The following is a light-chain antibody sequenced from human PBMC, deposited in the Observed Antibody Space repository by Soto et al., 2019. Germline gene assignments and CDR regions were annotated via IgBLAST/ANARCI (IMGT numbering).Light chain of an antibody. V-gene: IGKV1-33*01. Sequence: DIQMTQSPSSLSASVGDRVTITCQASQDISNYLNWYQQKPGKAPKLLIYDASNLETGVPSSFRGSRSETDFTFTISSLQPEYIPTYYGLQYDNLPLTFGGGTKVEIK. J-gene: IGKJ4*01. CDR1: QDISNY. CDR3: LQYDNLPLT. CDR2: DAS.